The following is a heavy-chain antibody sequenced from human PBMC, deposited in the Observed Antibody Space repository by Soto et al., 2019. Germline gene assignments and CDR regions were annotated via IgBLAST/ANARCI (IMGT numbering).Heavy chain of an antibody. CDR3: ASQGLFPVDAFDI. J-gene: IGHJ3*02. V-gene: IGHV4-39*01. CDR1: GGSISSSSYY. CDR2: IYYSGST. Sequence: QLQLQESGPGLVKPSENLSLTCTVSGGSISSSSYYWGWIRQHPGKGLEWIETIYYSGSTYYNPSLKSLFTISVETSKILFTLRLSCVSAADRAEYYCASQGLFPVDAFDIWGQATIVTVSS. D-gene: IGHD3-22*01.